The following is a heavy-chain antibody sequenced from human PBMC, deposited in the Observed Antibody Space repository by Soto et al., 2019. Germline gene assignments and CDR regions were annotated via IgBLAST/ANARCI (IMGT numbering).Heavy chain of an antibody. CDR2: IWYDGSKT. J-gene: IGHJ4*02. D-gene: IGHD1-1*01. CDR1: ECAFIGYG. V-gene: IGHV3-33*06. CDR3: AKDLTWNQADY. Sequence: GGSVRQTGAESECAFIGYGLNCVRQAPGKGLEWVAVIWYDGSKTNYADSVKGRVTISRDNSKDTVYLQMNSLRAEDTAVYYCAKDLTWNQADYLGQGALVTAP.